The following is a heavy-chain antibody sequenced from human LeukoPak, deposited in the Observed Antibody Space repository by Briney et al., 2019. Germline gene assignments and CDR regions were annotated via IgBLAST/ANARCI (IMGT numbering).Heavy chain of an antibody. CDR1: GFTFRSHD. D-gene: IGHD2-2*01. CDR2: ISASGGST. CDR3: ARGYCSSTSCPIDY. J-gene: IGHJ4*02. Sequence: PGGSLRLSCAASGFTFRSHDMSWVRQAPGKGLEWVSGISASGGSTFYADSVKGRFTISRDNSKNTLYLQMNGLRVEDTAVYYCARGYCSSTSCPIDYWGQGTLVTVSS. V-gene: IGHV3-23*01.